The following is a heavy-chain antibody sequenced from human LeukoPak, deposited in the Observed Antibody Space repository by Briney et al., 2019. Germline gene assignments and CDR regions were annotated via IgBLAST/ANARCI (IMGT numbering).Heavy chain of an antibody. CDR1: GFTFSSYE. CDR3: ATTTVVPIDY. CDR2: ISSSGSTK. V-gene: IGHV3-48*03. D-gene: IGHD4-23*01. J-gene: IGHJ4*02. Sequence: GGSLRLSCAASGFTFSSYEMNWVRQAPGKGLEWVSYISSSGSTKYYADSVKGRFTISRDNAKNSLYLQMNSLRAEDTAVYYCATTTVVPIDYWGQGTLVTVSS.